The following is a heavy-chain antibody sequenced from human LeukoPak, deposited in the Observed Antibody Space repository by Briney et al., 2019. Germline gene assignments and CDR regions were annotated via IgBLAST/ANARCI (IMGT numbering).Heavy chain of an antibody. CDR1: GFTFSSYS. D-gene: IGHD3-22*01. V-gene: IGHV3-21*01. J-gene: IGHJ3*02. Sequence: GGSLRLSCAASGFTFSSYSMNWVRQAPGKGREWGSFISSSSSYIYYADPVKGRFTISRDNAKNSLYLQMNSLRAEDTAVYYCARVGTFRTYYYDSSGRDAFDIWGQGTMVTVSS. CDR3: ARVGTFRTYYYDSSGRDAFDI. CDR2: ISSSSSYI.